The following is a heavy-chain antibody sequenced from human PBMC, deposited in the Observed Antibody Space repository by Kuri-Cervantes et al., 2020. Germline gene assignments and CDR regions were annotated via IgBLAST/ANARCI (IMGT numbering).Heavy chain of an antibody. Sequence: ASVKVSCKASGYTFTGYYMNWVRQAPGQGLEWMGWINPNSGGTNYAQKFQGWVTMTRDTSISTAYMELSRLRSDDTAVYYCAREPVWGSYRINAFDIWGRGTMVTVSS. D-gene: IGHD3-16*02. J-gene: IGHJ3*02. CDR1: GYTFTGYY. CDR2: INPNSGGT. V-gene: IGHV1-2*04. CDR3: AREPVWGSYRINAFDI.